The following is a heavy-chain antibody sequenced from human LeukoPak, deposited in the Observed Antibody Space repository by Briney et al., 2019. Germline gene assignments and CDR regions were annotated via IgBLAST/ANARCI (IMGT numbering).Heavy chain of an antibody. CDR1: GFTFSSYA. V-gene: IGHV3-23*01. CDR3: AKGAAGTLVSHYFDS. J-gene: IGHJ4*02. CDR2: ISGSGGDT. Sequence: SGGSLRLSCAASGFTFSSYAMSWVRQAPGKGLEWVSSISGSGGDTHYADSVRGRFSISRDNSKNTLYVQMNSLGAEDTAVYYCAKGAAGTLVSHYFDSWGQGTLVTVSS. D-gene: IGHD6-19*01.